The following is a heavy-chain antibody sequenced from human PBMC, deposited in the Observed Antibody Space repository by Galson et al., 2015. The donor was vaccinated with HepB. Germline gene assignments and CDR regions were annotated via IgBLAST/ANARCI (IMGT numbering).Heavy chain of an antibody. D-gene: IGHD2-2*01. J-gene: IGHJ4*02. CDR1: GFTFSSYA. V-gene: IGHV3-23*01. Sequence: SLRLSCAASGFTFSSYAMSWVRQAPGRGLEWVSVISGSGGSTYYADTVKGRFTISRDNSKNTLWLQMNSLRVEDTAVYYCARGPSARSAGCPTIDYWGRGTLVTASS. CDR3: ARGPSARSAGCPTIDY. CDR2: ISGSGGST.